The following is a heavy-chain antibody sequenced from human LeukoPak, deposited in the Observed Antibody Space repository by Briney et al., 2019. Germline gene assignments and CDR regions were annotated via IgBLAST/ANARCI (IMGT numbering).Heavy chain of an antibody. CDR3: ARTAAGTRWYFDL. CDR1: GGSISRYY. Sequence: PSETLSLTCTVSGGSISRYYWSWIRQPAGKGLEWIGRIYTSGSTNYNPSLKSRVTISVDTSKNQFSLKLSSVTAADTAVYYCARTAAGTRWYFDLWGRGTLATVSS. J-gene: IGHJ2*01. CDR2: IYTSGST. V-gene: IGHV4-4*07. D-gene: IGHD6-13*01.